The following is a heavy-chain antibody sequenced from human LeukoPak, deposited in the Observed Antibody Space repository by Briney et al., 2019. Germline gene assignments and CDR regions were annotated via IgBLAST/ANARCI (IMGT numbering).Heavy chain of an antibody. D-gene: IGHD5-24*01. J-gene: IGHJ4*02. Sequence: GGSLRLSCTASGFTFSSYWMSWVRQARGKGLEWVANIKEDGSAKYYVDSVKGRFTISRDNAKNSLYLQMNSLRAEDTAVYYCARDMGWLQYDYWGQGTLVTVSS. V-gene: IGHV3-7*01. CDR1: GFTFSSYW. CDR3: ARDMGWLQYDY. CDR2: IKEDGSAK.